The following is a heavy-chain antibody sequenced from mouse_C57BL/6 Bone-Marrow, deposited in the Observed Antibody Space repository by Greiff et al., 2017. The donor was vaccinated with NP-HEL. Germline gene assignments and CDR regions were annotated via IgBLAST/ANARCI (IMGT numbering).Heavy chain of an antibody. CDR1: GFTFSDYY. CDR3: ARHKDDGYYWFAY. Sequence: EVKVEESGGGLVQPGGSLKLSCAASGFTFSDYYMYWVRQTPEKRLEWVAYISNGGGSTYYPDTVKGRFTISRDNAKNTLYLQMSRLKSEDTAMYYCARHKDDGYYWFAYWGQGTLVTVSA. V-gene: IGHV5-12*01. J-gene: IGHJ3*01. D-gene: IGHD2-3*01. CDR2: ISNGGGST.